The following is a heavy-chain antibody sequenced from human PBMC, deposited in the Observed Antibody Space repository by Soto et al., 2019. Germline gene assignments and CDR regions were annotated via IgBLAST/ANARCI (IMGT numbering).Heavy chain of an antibody. CDR1: GFTFGDSY. CDR3: VRGGGGGLFDP. Sequence: QVQLVESGGGLVPPGGSLRLSCAGSGFTFGDSYMSWIRQAPGKGLEWLSYISPGSRYPAYADSVKGRFTISRDNARRSLFLQMTSLTVDDTAMYYCVRGGGGGLFDPWGQGTMVTVSS. D-gene: IGHD2-15*01. J-gene: IGHJ5*02. V-gene: IGHV3-11*06. CDR2: ISPGSRYP.